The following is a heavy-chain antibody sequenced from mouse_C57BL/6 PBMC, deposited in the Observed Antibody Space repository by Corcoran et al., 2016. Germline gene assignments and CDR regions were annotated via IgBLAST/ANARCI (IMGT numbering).Heavy chain of an antibody. CDR2: IYPGSGNT. CDR1: GYTFTDYY. Sequence: QIQLQQSGPVLVKPGASVKISCKASGYTFTDYYINWVKQRPGQGLEWIGWIYPGSGNTKYNEKFKGKATLTVDTSSSTAYMQLSSLTSEDSAVYFCVRQQIYYGNPYAMDYWGQGTSVTVSS. D-gene: IGHD2-1*01. J-gene: IGHJ4*01. CDR3: VRQQIYYGNPYAMDY. V-gene: IGHV1-84*01.